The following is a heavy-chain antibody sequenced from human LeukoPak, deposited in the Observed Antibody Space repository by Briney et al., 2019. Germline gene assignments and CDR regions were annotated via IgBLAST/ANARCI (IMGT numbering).Heavy chain of an antibody. V-gene: IGHV1-69*13. CDR3: ARDYFGSGSDNYWYFDL. CDR2: IIPIFGTA. Sequence: SVKVSCKASGGTFSSYAISWVRQAPGQGLEWMGGIIPIFGTANYAQKFQGRVTITADESTSTAYMELSSLRSEDTAVYYCARDYFGSGSDNYWYFDLWGRGTLVTVSS. D-gene: IGHD3-22*01. CDR1: GGTFSSYA. J-gene: IGHJ2*01.